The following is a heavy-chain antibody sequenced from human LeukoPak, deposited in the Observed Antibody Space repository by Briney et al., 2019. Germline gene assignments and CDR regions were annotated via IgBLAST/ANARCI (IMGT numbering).Heavy chain of an antibody. J-gene: IGHJ5*02. CDR3: AAVIPFVGFDP. CDR1: GYFFTGYY. CDR2: INPNSGDT. V-gene: IGHV1-2*02. D-gene: IGHD3-16*02. Sequence: ASVKVSCKASGYFFTGYYIHWVRQAPGQGPEWMGWINPNSGDTHYAQHFQGRVTVARDTSLRTAYMELSSLSSDDTAFYYCAAVIPFVGFDPWGQGTLVTVSS.